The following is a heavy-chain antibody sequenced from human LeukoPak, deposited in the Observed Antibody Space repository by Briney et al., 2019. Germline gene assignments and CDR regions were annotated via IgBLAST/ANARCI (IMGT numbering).Heavy chain of an antibody. J-gene: IGHJ4*02. CDR3: AKDSNDNRDYNYFDL. D-gene: IGHD4-17*01. CDR1: GLTFSGCH. Sequence: PGRSLKLSRAASGLTFSGCHIHCVRQDPGTAPEWVALVWHDGMKTYYADSVKSRFTISRDNSKNTLFLQMNRLRADDTGVYYCAKDSNDNRDYNYFDLWGQGTLVTVSS. V-gene: IGHV3-33*06. CDR2: VWHDGMKT.